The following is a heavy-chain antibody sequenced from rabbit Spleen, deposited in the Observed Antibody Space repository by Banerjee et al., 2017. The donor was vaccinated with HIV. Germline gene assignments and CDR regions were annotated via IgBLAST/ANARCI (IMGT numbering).Heavy chain of an antibody. Sequence: QSLEESGGDLVKPGASLTLTCTASGFSFSTNYWMCWVRQAPGKGLEWIGCIDAASSGDTYYANWAKGRFTISKTASTTVTLQLTSLTAADTATYFCARLDASFSGYFFYYGMDLWGPGTLVTVS. D-gene: IGHD1-1*01. CDR3: ARLDASFSGYFFYYGMDL. CDR2: IDAASSGDT. CDR1: GFSFSTNYW. J-gene: IGHJ6*01. V-gene: IGHV1S40*01.